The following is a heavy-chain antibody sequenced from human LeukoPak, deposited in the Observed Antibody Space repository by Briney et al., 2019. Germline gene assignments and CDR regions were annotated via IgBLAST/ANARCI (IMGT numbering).Heavy chain of an antibody. J-gene: IGHJ4*02. V-gene: IGHV1-18*01. CDR3: ARTSSGYYYINY. Sequence: SSVKVSCKASVYTFTSYDIRWVRQAAGQGLEWMGCISAYNGNTNYATTLKGRVTLTTDTSTSTAYMELRSLTSDDTAVYYCARTSSGYYYINYWGQGPLVTVSS. CDR2: ISAYNGNT. CDR1: VYTFTSYD. D-gene: IGHD3-22*01.